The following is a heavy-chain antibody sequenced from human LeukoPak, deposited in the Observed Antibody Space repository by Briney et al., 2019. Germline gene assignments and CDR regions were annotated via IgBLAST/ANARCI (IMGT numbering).Heavy chain of an antibody. D-gene: IGHD6-19*01. J-gene: IGHJ3*02. V-gene: IGHV3-23*01. CDR1: GFTFSNYG. Sequence: PGGSLRLSCAASGFTFSNYGMNWVRQAPGEGREWVSTISGSGDSTYYADSVKGRFTISRDNSKNTLYLQMNSLRAEDTAVYYCARVGQWLVLDAFDIWGQGTMVTVSS. CDR3: ARVGQWLVLDAFDI. CDR2: ISGSGDST.